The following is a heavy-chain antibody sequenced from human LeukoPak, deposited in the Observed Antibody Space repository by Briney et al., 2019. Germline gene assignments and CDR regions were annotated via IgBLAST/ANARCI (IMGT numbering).Heavy chain of an antibody. CDR1: GYTFTGYY. V-gene: IGHV1-2*02. D-gene: IGHD3-10*01. CDR3: ARYTMVRGVRNFDY. CDR2: INPNSGGT. J-gene: IGHJ4*02. Sequence: ASVKVSCKASGYTFTGYYMHWVRQAPGQGLEWMGWINPNSGGTNYAQKFQGRVTMTRDTSISTAYMELSRLRSDDTAVYYCARYTMVRGVRNFDYWGQGTLVTVSS.